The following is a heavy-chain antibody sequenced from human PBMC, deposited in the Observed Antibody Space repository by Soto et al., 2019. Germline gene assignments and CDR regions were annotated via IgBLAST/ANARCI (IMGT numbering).Heavy chain of an antibody. D-gene: IGHD3-10*01. V-gene: IGHV1-69*01. CDR1: GGTFSSYA. Sequence: QVQLVQSGAEVKKPGSSVKVSCKASGGTFSSYAISWVRQAPGQGLEWMGGIIPIFGTANYAQKCQGRVTITAYESTSTAYMELSSLRSEETAVYYCAGRPPRGDWFDPWGQGTLVTVSS. CDR3: AGRPPRGDWFDP. CDR2: IIPIFGTA. J-gene: IGHJ5*02.